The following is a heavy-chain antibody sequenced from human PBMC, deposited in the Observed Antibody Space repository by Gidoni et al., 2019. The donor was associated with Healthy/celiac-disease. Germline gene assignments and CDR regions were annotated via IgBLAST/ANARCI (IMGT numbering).Heavy chain of an antibody. V-gene: IGHV3-13*01. CDR2: IGTAGDT. CDR1: WFTFSSYD. Sequence: EVQLVESGGGLVQPGGSLRLSCAASWFTFSSYDMHWVRQATGKGLVWVSAIGTAGDTYYPGSVKGRFAISREKAKNSLYLQMNSLRAGDTAVYYCARARRGYDSGYFDLWGRGTLVTVSS. J-gene: IGHJ2*01. D-gene: IGHD5-12*01. CDR3: ARARRGYDSGYFDL.